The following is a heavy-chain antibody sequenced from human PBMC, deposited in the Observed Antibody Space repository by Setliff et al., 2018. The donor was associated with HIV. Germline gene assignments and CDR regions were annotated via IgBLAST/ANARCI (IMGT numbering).Heavy chain of an antibody. Sequence: SETLSLTCAVYGGSFSGYYWSWIRQPPGKGLEWIGEINHSGSTNYNPSLKSRVTISVDTSMDQFSLKLNSVTAADTAVYYCARSRTILSFDPWGQGAQVTVSS. CDR2: INHSGST. CDR3: ARSRTILSFDP. J-gene: IGHJ5*02. CDR1: GGSFSGYY. V-gene: IGHV4-34*01. D-gene: IGHD2-15*01.